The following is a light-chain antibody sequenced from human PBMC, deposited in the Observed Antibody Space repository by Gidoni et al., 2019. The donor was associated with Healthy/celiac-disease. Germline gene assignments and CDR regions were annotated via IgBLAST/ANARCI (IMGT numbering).Light chain of an antibody. CDR2: STN. Sequence: QSVLPQPPSASGTPGQRVTISRSGSSSNIGRNTVNWYQQLPGTAPKLLIYSTNRRPSGVLDRFSGSNSGTSASLAISGLQSEDEADYYCAAWDDSLNGWVFGGGTKLTVL. CDR1: SSNIGRNT. V-gene: IGLV1-44*01. CDR3: AAWDDSLNGWV. J-gene: IGLJ3*02.